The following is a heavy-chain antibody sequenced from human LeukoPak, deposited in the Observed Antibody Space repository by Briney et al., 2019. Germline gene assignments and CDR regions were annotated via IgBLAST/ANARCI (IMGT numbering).Heavy chain of an antibody. D-gene: IGHD2-21*01. J-gene: IGHJ4*02. CDR2: IGIDSGNT. Sequence: PGGSLRLSCTASGFPFIEYSMNWVRQAPGKGLEWISYIGIDSGNTKYADSVRGRFTISTDKAKNSLYLQTNSLRVEDTAVYYCATFPVISRDWGQGTLVTVSS. V-gene: IGHV3-48*01. CDR3: ATFPVISRD. CDR1: GFPFIEYS.